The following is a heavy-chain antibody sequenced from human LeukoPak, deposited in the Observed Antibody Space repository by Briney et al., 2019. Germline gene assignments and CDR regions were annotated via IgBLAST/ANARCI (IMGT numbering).Heavy chain of an antibody. CDR1: GFTFSSYS. Sequence: GGSLRLSCAASGFTFSSYSMNWVRQAPGKGLEWVSTISSTSSYIYYADSVKGRFTISRDNAKNSLDLQMNSLRAEDTAVYYCARDQSHRDPVAFDIWGQGTMVTVSS. V-gene: IGHV3-21*01. J-gene: IGHJ3*02. CDR2: ISSTSSYI. CDR3: ARDQSHRDPVAFDI. D-gene: IGHD3-10*01.